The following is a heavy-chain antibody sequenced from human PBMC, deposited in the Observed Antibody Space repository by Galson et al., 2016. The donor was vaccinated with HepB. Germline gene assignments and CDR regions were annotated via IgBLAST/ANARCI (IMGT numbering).Heavy chain of an antibody. D-gene: IGHD2-21*01. V-gene: IGHV3-23*01. J-gene: IGHJ3*01. CDR2: ISGSARFT. Sequence: SLRLSCAASGFTFSSYGMFWVRQAPGKGLEWVSGISGSARFTFNVDSVGGRLTITRDKSNNPLYLQMSSLRAEAAAVYYCAKGLLNSAGLFDAFDFWGQGTTVTVSS. CDR3: AKGLLNSAGLFDAFDF. CDR1: GFTFSSYG.